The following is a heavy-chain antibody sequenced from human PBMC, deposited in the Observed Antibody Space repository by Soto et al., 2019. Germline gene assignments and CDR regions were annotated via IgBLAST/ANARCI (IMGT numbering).Heavy chain of an antibody. CDR1: GFTFSSYA. Sequence: QVQLVESGGGVVQPGRSLRLSCAASGFTFSSYAMPWVRQAPGKGLEWVAVISYDGSNKYYADSVKGRFTISRDNSKNTLYLQMNSLIAEDTAVYDCARAREPAVLDYWGQGTLVTVSS. V-gene: IGHV3-30-3*01. CDR2: ISYDGSNK. CDR3: ARAREPAVLDY. J-gene: IGHJ4*02. D-gene: IGHD2-2*01.